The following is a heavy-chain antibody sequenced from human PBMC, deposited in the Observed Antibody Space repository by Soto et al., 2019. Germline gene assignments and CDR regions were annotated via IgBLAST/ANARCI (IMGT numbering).Heavy chain of an antibody. V-gene: IGHV4-59*01. CDR2: IYYSGST. J-gene: IGHJ4*02. CDR3: ARSTYYARFDY. Sequence: SETLSLTCTVSGGSISSYYWSWIRQPPGKGLEWIGYIYYSGSTNYNPSLKSRVTISVDTSKNQFSLKLSSVTAADTAVYYCARSTYYARFDYWGQGTLVTVSS. CDR1: GGSISSYY. D-gene: IGHD2-2*01.